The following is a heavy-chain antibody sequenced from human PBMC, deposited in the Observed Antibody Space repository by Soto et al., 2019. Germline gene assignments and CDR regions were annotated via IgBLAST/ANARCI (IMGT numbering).Heavy chain of an antibody. J-gene: IGHJ6*02. CDR1: GGSFRVYF. CDR3: ARGRKKRHFYNYGMDV. V-gene: IGHV4-34*01. Sequence: SATLSFTFAVYGGSFRVYFWNWLRQSPGKGLEWIGEISDSGGTKYNPSLESRVALSVDTSKNQFSLKLSSVTAADTAVYFCARGRKKRHFYNYGMDVWGQGTTVTVSS. CDR2: ISDSGGT.